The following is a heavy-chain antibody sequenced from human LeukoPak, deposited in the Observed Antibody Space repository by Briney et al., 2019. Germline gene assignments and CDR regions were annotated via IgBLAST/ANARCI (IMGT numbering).Heavy chain of an antibody. D-gene: IGHD1-26*01. Sequence: GGSLRLSCAASGFTFSNYWMHWVRQAPGEGLVWVSRINSDGSSTSCADSVKGRFTFSRDNARNTLYLQMNSLRAEDTAVYYCVRDRVVGDAFDIWGQGTMVTVSS. J-gene: IGHJ3*02. CDR1: GFTFSNYW. V-gene: IGHV3-74*01. CDR2: INSDGSST. CDR3: VRDRVVGDAFDI.